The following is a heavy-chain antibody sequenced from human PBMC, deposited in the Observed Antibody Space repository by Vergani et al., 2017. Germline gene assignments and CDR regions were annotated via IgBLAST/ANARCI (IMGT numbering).Heavy chain of an antibody. CDR1: GFPLSDYG. CDR2: ISYDGNKK. D-gene: IGHD1-1*01. CDR3: ARDFLTRVTTLDYYYMGV. Sequence: QVQLVESGGGEVQSGRSLRLSCSAAGFPLSDYGVHWVRQAPGKGLEWVSVISYDGNKKNYADSVTGRFTISRDNSKNTLYLEMNALRAEDTAVYYCARDFLTRVTTLDYYYMGVWGKGTTVTVSS. J-gene: IGHJ6*03. V-gene: IGHV3-30*03.